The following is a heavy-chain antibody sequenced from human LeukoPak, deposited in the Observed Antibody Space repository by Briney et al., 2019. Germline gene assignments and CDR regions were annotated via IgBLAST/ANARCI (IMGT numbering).Heavy chain of an antibody. J-gene: IGHJ3*02. CDR1: GYTFTNYY. D-gene: IGHD1-26*01. CDR3: ARGTPGATWDAFDI. CDR2: INPIGGTT. Sequence: GASVKVSCKASGYTFTNYYIHWVRQAPGQGLEWMGIINPIGGTTDYPQKFQGRVTITRNTSISTAYMELSSLRSEDTAVYYCARGTPGATWDAFDIWGQGTMVTVSS. V-gene: IGHV1-46*01.